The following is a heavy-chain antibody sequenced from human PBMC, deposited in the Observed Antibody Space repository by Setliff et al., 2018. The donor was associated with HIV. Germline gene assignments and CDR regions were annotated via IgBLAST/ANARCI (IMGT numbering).Heavy chain of an antibody. Sequence: SETLSLTCTVSGGSISTYYWNWIRQPPGKGLEWIGYISYSGSTTNNPSLKSRVTLSVKTSKNQFSLKLNSVTAADTAVYYCARRGYRQWLVTWKPPPLDYFDYWGRGTLVTVSA. D-gene: IGHD6-19*01. CDR2: ISYSGST. J-gene: IGHJ4*02. CDR1: GGSISTYY. V-gene: IGHV4-59*12. CDR3: ARRGYRQWLVTWKPPPLDYFDY.